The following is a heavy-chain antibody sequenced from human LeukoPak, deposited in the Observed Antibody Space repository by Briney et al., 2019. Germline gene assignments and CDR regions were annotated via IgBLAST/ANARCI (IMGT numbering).Heavy chain of an antibody. CDR1: GFTFDDYA. V-gene: IGHV3-13*01. CDR2: IDTAGDT. J-gene: IGHJ4*02. Sequence: GGSLRLSCAASGFTFDDYAMHWVRQATGKGLEWVSDIDTAGDTYYPGSVKGRFTISRENAKNSLYLQMNSLRAGDTAVYYCARGPRAYKYSSSWYFDYWGQGTLVTVSS. CDR3: ARGPRAYKYSSSWYFDY. D-gene: IGHD6-13*01.